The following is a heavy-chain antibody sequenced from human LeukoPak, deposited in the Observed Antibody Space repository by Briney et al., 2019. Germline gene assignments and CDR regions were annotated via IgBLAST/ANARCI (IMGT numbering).Heavy chain of an antibody. V-gene: IGHV3-7*05. CDR2: IKHDGSEI. D-gene: IGHD1-1*01. J-gene: IGHJ4*02. CDR1: GFTFSDYW. CDR3: AADRPHPRNEPTNFDY. Sequence: GGSLRLSCAASGFTFSDYWMSWVRQAPGRGLEWVANIKHDGSEIYYLDSVKGRFTISRDNAKASLYLQMYGLRAEDTAVYYCAADRPHPRNEPTNFDYWGQGTLVTVSS.